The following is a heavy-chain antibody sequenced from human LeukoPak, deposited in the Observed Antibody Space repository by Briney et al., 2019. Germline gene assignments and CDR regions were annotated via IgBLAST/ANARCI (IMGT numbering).Heavy chain of an antibody. CDR3: ARVVSSPGGDAFDI. V-gene: IGHV3-21*01. Sequence: GGSLRLSCTPSTFSITDFWMNWVRQVPGKGLEWVSSISSSSSYIYYADSVKGRFTISRDNARNSLYLQMNSLRAEDTAVYYCARVVSSPGGDAFDIWGQGTMVTVSS. CDR1: TFSITDFW. CDR2: ISSSSSYI. J-gene: IGHJ3*02. D-gene: IGHD2-2*01.